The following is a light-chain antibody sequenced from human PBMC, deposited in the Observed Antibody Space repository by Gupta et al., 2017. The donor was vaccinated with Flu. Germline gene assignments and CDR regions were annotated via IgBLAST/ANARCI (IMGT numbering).Light chain of an antibody. Sequence: EIVLTQSPATLSLSPGERATLSCRASQSVSDNYLAWYQQKPGQAPRLLIFRASSRSSAIPDRFSGSGSGTDFTLTISRLEPEDFAVYYCQQSDVSPRTFGGGTKVEI. CDR2: RAS. CDR3: QQSDVSPRT. CDR1: QSVSDNY. V-gene: IGKV3-20*01. J-gene: IGKJ4*01.